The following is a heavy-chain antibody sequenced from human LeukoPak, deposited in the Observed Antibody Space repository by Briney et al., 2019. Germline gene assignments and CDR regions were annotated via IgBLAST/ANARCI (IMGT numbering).Heavy chain of an antibody. Sequence: ASVKVSCKASGYTFTGYYMHWVRQAPGQGLEWMGWINPNSGGTNYAQKFQGRVTMTRDTSISTAYMELSRLRSDDTAVYYCARDCGGDCYSFDYWGQGTQVTVSS. CDR2: INPNSGGT. CDR1: GYTFTGYY. J-gene: IGHJ4*02. V-gene: IGHV1-2*02. CDR3: ARDCGGDCYSFDY. D-gene: IGHD2-21*01.